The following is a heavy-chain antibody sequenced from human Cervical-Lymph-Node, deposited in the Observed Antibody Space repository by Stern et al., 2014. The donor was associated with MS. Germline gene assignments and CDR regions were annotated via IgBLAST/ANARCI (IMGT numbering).Heavy chain of an antibody. CDR1: GGSITSAAYY. Sequence: QLQLQESGPGLVRPSETLSLTCTVSGGSITSAAYYWHWIRPHPGNGPEWIGYIYYSGTTYYNSSLKSRVTISIDTSKNQFSLKLSSVTAADTAVYYCARLDFGEYNFDFWGQGTLVTVSS. V-gene: IGHV4-31*03. CDR2: IYYSGTT. J-gene: IGHJ4*02. CDR3: ARLDFGEYNFDF. D-gene: IGHD3-10*01.